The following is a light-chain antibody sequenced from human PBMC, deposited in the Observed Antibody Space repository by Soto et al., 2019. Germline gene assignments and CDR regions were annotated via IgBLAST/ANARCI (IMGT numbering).Light chain of an antibody. CDR3: QQYSSYPWT. V-gene: IGKV1-5*03. Sequence: DIQMTKSPSTLSASIGDRVTITCRASQYMSDWLAWYQQKPGKVPKLLISKASYLESGLPLRFSGSGSGREFTLTISSLQPDDFATYDCQQYSSYPWTFGQGTKVEVK. CDR1: QYMSDW. J-gene: IGKJ1*01. CDR2: KAS.